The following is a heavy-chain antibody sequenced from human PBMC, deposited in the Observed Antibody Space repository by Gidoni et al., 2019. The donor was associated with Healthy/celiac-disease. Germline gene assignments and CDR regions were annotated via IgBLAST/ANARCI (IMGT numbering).Heavy chain of an antibody. D-gene: IGHD3-10*01. J-gene: IGHJ6*02. CDR1: GGSISSYY. CDR3: ARALLPGGFLYGMDV. CDR2: IYYSGST. Sequence: QVQLQESGPGLGKPSETLSLTCTVSGGSISSYYWSWIRQPPGKGLEWIGYIYYSGSTNSNPSLKSRVTISVYTSKNQFSLKLRSVTAADTAVYYCARALLPGGFLYGMDVWGQGTTVTVSS. V-gene: IGHV4-59*01.